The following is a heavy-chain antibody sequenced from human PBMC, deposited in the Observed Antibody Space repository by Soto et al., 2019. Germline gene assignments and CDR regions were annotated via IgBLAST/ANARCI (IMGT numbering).Heavy chain of an antibody. D-gene: IGHD6-6*01. Sequence: QVQLVQSGAEVKKPGASVKVSCKASGYTFTSYGISWVRQAPGQGLEWMGWISAYNGNTNYAQKLQGRVTMTTDPSTSTAYMEVRSLRSDDTAVYYCARAGRIAARQASTPYYYYYYMDVWGKGTTVTVSS. CDR2: ISAYNGNT. CDR1: GYTFTSYG. V-gene: IGHV1-18*01. J-gene: IGHJ6*03. CDR3: ARAGRIAARQASTPYYYYYYMDV.